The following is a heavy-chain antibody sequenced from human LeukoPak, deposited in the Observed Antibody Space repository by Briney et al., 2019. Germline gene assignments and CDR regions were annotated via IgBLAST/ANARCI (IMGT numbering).Heavy chain of an antibody. Sequence: ASVKVSCKASGYTFTSYYMHWVRPAPGQGLEWMGIINPSGDSTSYAQKFQGRVTMTRDTSTSTVNMELSSLRSEDTAVYYCARWMAAAGPFDYWGQGTLVTVSS. CDR3: ARWMAAAGPFDY. J-gene: IGHJ4*02. CDR2: INPSGDST. D-gene: IGHD6-13*01. V-gene: IGHV1-46*01. CDR1: GYTFTSYY.